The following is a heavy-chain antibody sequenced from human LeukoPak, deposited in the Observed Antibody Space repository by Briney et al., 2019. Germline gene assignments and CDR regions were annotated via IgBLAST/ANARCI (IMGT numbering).Heavy chain of an antibody. CDR1: GYTFTSYY. V-gene: IGHV1-2*06. Sequence: ASVKVSCKASGYTFTSYYMHWVRQAPGQGLEWMGRINPNSGGTNYAQKFQGRVTMTRDTSISTAYMELSRLRSDDTAVYYCARDSTTYYYDSSGYKPDYWGQGTLVTVSS. CDR2: INPNSGGT. D-gene: IGHD3-22*01. CDR3: ARDSTTYYYDSSGYKPDY. J-gene: IGHJ4*02.